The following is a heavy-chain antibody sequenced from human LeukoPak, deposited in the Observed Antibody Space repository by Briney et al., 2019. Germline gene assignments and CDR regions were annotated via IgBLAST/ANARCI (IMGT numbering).Heavy chain of an antibody. D-gene: IGHD3-22*01. J-gene: IGHJ6*03. CDR2: IYYSGST. Sequence: SETLSLTCTVSGGSISSSSYYWGWIRQPPGKGLEWIGSIYYSGSTYYNPSLKSRVTISVDTSKNQFSLKLSSVTAADTAVYYCARVDYYDSSGSHYYYYYMDVWGKGTTVTVSS. V-gene: IGHV4-39*07. CDR1: GGSISSSSYY. CDR3: ARVDYYDSSGSHYYYYYMDV.